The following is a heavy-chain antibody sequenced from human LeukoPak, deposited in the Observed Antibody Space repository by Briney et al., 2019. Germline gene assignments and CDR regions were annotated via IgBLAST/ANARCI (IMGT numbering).Heavy chain of an antibody. CDR1: GGSFSGYY. Sequence: SETLSLTCAVYGGSFSGYYWSWIRQPPGKGLEWIGEINHSGSTNYDPSLKSRVTISVDTSKNQFSLKLSSVTAADTAVYYCATLKMYSSGWYYFDYWGQGTLVTVSS. V-gene: IGHV4-34*01. CDR2: INHSGST. D-gene: IGHD6-19*01. CDR3: ATLKMYSSGWYYFDY. J-gene: IGHJ4*02.